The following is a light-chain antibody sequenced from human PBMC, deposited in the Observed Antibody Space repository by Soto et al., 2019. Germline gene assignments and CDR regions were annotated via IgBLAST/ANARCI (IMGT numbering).Light chain of an antibody. CDR3: QHYNSYSEA. V-gene: IGKV1-5*01. CDR1: QSISSW. Sequence: DIQMTQSPSILSANVGDRVTITCRASQSISSWLAWYQQKPGKAPKLLIYDASSLESGVPSRFSGSGSGTEFTLTISSLQPDDFATYYCQHYNSYSEAFGQGTKVDIK. CDR2: DAS. J-gene: IGKJ1*01.